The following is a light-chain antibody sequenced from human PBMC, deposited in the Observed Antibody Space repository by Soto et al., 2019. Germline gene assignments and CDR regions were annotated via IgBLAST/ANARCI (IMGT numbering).Light chain of an antibody. CDR3: SSYTTSSTVV. Sequence: QSVLTQPASVSGSPGQSITISCAGTGGDVGDYNYVSWYQQHPGKAPKLMIYEVIRRPSGISNRFSGSKSGNTASLTISTLQAEDEAEYYCSSYTTSSTVVFGGGTQLTVL. J-gene: IGLJ3*02. CDR1: GGDVGDYNY. CDR2: EVI. V-gene: IGLV2-14*01.